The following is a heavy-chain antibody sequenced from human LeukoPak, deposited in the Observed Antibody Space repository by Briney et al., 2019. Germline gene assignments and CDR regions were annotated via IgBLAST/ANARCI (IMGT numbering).Heavy chain of an antibody. D-gene: IGHD6-13*01. Sequence: GASVKVSCKASGYTFTSYYMHWVRQAPGQGLEWMGIINPSGGSTSYAQKFQGRVTMTRDTSTSTVYMELSSLRSEDTAVYYCARATNVAAAAGTYDYWGQGTLVTVSS. V-gene: IGHV1-46*01. J-gene: IGHJ4*02. CDR2: INPSGGST. CDR1: GYTFTSYY. CDR3: ARATNVAAAAGTYDY.